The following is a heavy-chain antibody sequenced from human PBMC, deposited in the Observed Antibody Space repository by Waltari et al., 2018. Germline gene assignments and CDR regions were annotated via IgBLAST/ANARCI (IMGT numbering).Heavy chain of an antibody. CDR2: IQEDGSKE. V-gene: IGHV3-7*01. J-gene: IGHJ4*02. CDR1: GFTFSSHW. CDR3: AREEDYYLDH. Sequence: EVQLVESGGGLVQPGGSLRLSCAASGFTFSSHWMTWVRQAPGMGLEWVANIQEDGSKEYYVDSVKGRFTISRDNAKNSLYLQLNSLRAEDTAVYYCAREEDYYLDHWGQGVLVTVSS.